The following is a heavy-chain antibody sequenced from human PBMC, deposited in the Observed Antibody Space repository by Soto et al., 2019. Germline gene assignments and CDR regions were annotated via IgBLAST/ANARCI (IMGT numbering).Heavy chain of an antibody. J-gene: IGHJ4*02. Sequence: GGSLRHSCAASGFTFRSYAMSWVRQAPEKGLEWVSAIGGSSGSTDYADSVKGRFTISRDNSKNTLFLQMNSLRAEDTVVYYCAKDRSSTSCYAFDYWGQGTLVTVSS. V-gene: IGHV3-23*01. CDR3: AKDRSSTSCYAFDY. D-gene: IGHD2-2*01. CDR1: GFTFRSYA. CDR2: IGGSSGST.